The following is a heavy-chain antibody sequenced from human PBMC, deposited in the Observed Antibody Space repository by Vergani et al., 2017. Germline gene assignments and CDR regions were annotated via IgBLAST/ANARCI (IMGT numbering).Heavy chain of an antibody. CDR2: TWYEGNNN. Sequence: QVQLVESGGGVVQPARSLRLSCTPSSFKLGDYGMHWVRQAPGRGLEWVSMTWYEGNNNYYADSVKGRFTISKDVSKNTLYLQMNSLRGDDTAVYYCARETRDTPSALDYWGQGTLVTVSS. D-gene: IGHD5-24*01. CDR1: SFKLGDYG. V-gene: IGHV3-33*01. CDR3: ARETRDTPSALDY. J-gene: IGHJ4*02.